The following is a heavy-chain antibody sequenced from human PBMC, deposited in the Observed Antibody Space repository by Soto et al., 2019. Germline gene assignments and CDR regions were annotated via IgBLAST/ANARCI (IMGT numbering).Heavy chain of an antibody. CDR1: GFTFNTYN. D-gene: IGHD3-3*01. CDR3: VYDFWLVRHG. J-gene: IGHJ6*04. Sequence: EVQLVESGGGLVQPGGSLRLSCAASGFTFNTYNMNWVRQAPGKRPEWVSYINSSSSPIFYAASVKGLFIASGDNARTSLYQQMNSLRADDTAVYYCVYDFWLVRHGWGKSTAVTVSS. CDR2: INSSSSPI. V-gene: IGHV3-48*01.